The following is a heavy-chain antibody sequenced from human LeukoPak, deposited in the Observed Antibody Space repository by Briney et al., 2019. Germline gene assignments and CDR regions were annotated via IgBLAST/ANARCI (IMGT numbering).Heavy chain of an antibody. V-gene: IGHV4-4*07. D-gene: IGHD1-26*01. CDR2: IYASGST. CDR3: ARDPRGIVGADHNWFDP. CDR1: GGSISSYY. J-gene: IGHJ5*02. Sequence: SETLSLTCTVSGGSISSYYWSWIRQPAGKGLEWIGRIYASGSTNYNPSLKSRVTMSVDTSKSQFSLKLISVTAADTAVYYCARDPRGIVGADHNWFDPWGQGTLVTVSS.